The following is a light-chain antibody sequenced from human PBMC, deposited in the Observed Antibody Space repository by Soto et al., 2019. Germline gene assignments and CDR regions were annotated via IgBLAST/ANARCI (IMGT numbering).Light chain of an antibody. CDR2: GAS. J-gene: IGKJ1*01. CDR1: QSVSSSY. V-gene: IGKV3-20*01. Sequence: EIVLTQSPGTLSLSPGERATLSCRASQSVSSSYLAWYQQKPGQAPRLLIYGASSRATGIPDRFRGSGSGTGFTLTIGRMEPEDYAVYYCQQYNTYPRTFGLGTKVDIK. CDR3: QQYNTYPRT.